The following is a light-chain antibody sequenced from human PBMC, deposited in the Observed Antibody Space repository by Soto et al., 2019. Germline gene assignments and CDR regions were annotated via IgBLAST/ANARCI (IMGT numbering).Light chain of an antibody. Sequence: DIQMTQSPSTLSASVGDRVTITCRASQNINNWMAWYHQKPGEAPKLLIYDSFSLQTGVPFTFSGSGSGTEFSLTISSLQSDDFGTYYCQQYHTFPLTFGGGTKVEIK. CDR2: DSF. CDR3: QQYHTFPLT. V-gene: IGKV1-5*01. CDR1: QNINNW. J-gene: IGKJ4*01.